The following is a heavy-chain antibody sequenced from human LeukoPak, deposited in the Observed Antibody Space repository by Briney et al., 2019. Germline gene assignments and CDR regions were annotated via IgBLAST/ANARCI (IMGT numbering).Heavy chain of an antibody. Sequence: GGSLKLSCAASGFTFSDVWMSWVRQAPGKGLEWVANIKEDGSEQYYVDSVEGRFTVSRDNAKNSLYLQMNSLRAEDTAVYYCARDPGIAAAGYYYYYYMDVWGQGTLVTVSS. CDR3: ARDPGIAAAGYYYYYYMDV. D-gene: IGHD6-13*01. CDR2: IKEDGSEQ. J-gene: IGHJ6*03. V-gene: IGHV3-7*01. CDR1: GFTFSDVW.